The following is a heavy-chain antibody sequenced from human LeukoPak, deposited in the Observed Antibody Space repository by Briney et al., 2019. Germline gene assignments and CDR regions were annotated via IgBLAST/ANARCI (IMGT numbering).Heavy chain of an antibody. CDR3: TRNAKPYYYDSSAYHY. D-gene: IGHD3-22*01. CDR2: IGSKPYGGTT. J-gene: IGHJ4*02. Sequence: GGSLRLSCTASGFTFADYVMSWVRQAPGKGLEWVGFIGSKPYGGTTEYAASAIGRFIISRDDSKSIAYLQMNSLTTEDTAVYYCTRNAKPYYYDSSAYHYWGQGTLVTVSS. CDR1: GFTFADYV. V-gene: IGHV3-49*04.